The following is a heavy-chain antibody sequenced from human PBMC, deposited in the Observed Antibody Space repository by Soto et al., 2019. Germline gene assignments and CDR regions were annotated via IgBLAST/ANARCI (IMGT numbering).Heavy chain of an antibody. Sequence: SETLSLTCTVSGGSISSSSYYWGWIRHPPGKGLEWIGLIFANGHTDYNPSLKSRVTMSVDASKNQFSLRLTSMTAADTAVYYCVASLAASGLNWLDPWGRGTRVTVSS. CDR3: VASLAASGLNWLDP. CDR2: IFANGHT. J-gene: IGHJ5*02. V-gene: IGHV4-61*05. CDR1: GGSISSSSYY. D-gene: IGHD6-13*01.